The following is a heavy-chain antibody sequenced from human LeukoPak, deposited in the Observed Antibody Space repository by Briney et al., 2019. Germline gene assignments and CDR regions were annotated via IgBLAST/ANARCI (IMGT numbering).Heavy chain of an antibody. D-gene: IGHD6-19*01. J-gene: IGHJ4*02. V-gene: IGHV1-24*01. CDR2: FDPEDGET. CDR3: ATDTFIAVAGGNYFDY. Sequence: GASVKVSCKVSGYTLTELSMHWVRQAPGKGLEWMGGFDPEDGETIYAQKFQGRVTMTEDTSTDTAYMELSSLRSEDTAMYYCATDTFIAVAGGNYFDYWGQGTLVTVSS. CDR1: GYTLTELS.